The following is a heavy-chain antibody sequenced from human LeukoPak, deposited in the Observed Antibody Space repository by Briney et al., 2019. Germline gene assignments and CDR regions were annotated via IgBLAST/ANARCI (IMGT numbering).Heavy chain of an antibody. CDR3: AKGRYYYDSSGYYVPSLFDY. D-gene: IGHD3-22*01. V-gene: IGHV3-23*01. J-gene: IGHJ4*02. CDR2: ISGSGGVT. CDR1: GFTFSSYA. Sequence: GGSLRLSCAASGFTFSSYAMSWVRQAPGKGLEWVSAISGSGGVTYYADSVKGRFTISRDNSKNTLYLQMNSLKAEDTAVYYCAKGRYYYDSSGYYVPSLFDYWGQGTLVTVPS.